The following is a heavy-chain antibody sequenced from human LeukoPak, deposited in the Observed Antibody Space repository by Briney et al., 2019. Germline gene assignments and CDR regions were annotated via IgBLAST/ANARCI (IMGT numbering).Heavy chain of an antibody. V-gene: IGHV4-4*07. Sequence: SETLSLTSTVSGGSISSYYWSWIRQPAGKGLEWIGRVYTSGSTNYNPSLKSRVTMSVDTSKNQFSLKLSSVTAADTAVYYCARATVSLAYGMDVWGQGTTVTVSS. CDR2: VYTSGST. D-gene: IGHD4-17*01. CDR1: GGSISSYY. CDR3: ARATVSLAYGMDV. J-gene: IGHJ6*02.